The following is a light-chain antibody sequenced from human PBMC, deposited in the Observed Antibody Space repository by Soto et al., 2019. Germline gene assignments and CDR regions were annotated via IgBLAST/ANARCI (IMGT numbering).Light chain of an antibody. CDR3: QQYNSYSIT. Sequence: DIQMTQSPSTLSASVGDRVTITCRASQSISSWLAWYQQKPGKAPKLLIYDASSLESGVPSRFSGSGSGTEFTLTISSLQPDDFATYYCQQYNSYSITFGPGTQVDIK. V-gene: IGKV1-5*01. CDR1: QSISSW. J-gene: IGKJ3*01. CDR2: DAS.